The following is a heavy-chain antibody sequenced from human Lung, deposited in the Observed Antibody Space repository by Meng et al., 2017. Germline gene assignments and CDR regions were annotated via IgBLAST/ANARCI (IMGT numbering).Heavy chain of an antibody. D-gene: IGHD4-11*01. Sequence: QVQLQQWGAGLLKPSETLALTCCVSGGSFSDYYWSWIRQPPGKGLEWIGEINHSGSTNYNPSLESRATLSVDTSQNNLSLKLSSVTAADSAVYYCARGPTTMAHDFDYWGQGTLVTVSS. J-gene: IGHJ4*02. CDR1: GGSFSDYY. CDR2: INHSGST. CDR3: ARGPTTMAHDFDY. V-gene: IGHV4-34*01.